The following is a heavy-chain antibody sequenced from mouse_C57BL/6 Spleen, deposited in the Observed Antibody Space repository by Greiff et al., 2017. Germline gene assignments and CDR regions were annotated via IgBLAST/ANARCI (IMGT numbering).Heavy chain of an antibody. Sequence: VQLQQSGTVLARPGASVKMSCKTSGYTFTSYWMHWVKQRPGQGLEWIGAIYPGNSDTSYNQKFKGKAKLTAVTSASTAYMELSSLTNEDSAVYYSTKVLSRDYWGQGTTLTVSS. J-gene: IGHJ2*01. CDR2: IYPGNSDT. V-gene: IGHV1-5*01. CDR1: GYTFTSYW. D-gene: IGHD1-1*01. CDR3: TKVLSRDY.